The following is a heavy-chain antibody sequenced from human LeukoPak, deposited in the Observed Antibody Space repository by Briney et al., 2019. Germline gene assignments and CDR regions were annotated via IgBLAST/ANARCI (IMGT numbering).Heavy chain of an antibody. V-gene: IGHV1-8*01. Sequence: ASVKVSCKASGSTFTSYDINWVRQATGQGLEWMGWMSPKSGNTGYAQKFQGRVTMTSNTAISTAYMQLSSLRSEDTAVYYCVRTPPNWGADYWGQGTLVTVSS. CDR3: VRTPPNWGADY. D-gene: IGHD7-27*01. J-gene: IGHJ4*02. CDR2: MSPKSGNT. CDR1: GSTFTSYD.